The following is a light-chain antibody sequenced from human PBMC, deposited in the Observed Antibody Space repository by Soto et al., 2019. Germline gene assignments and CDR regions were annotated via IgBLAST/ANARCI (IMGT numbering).Light chain of an antibody. Sequence: QCVLTQARSGSGSPGRSVGISCTGTSRDIDAYDYVSWYQQHPGQAPKVIISDVNRRASGVSYRFSASKSGLTASLTISGLRAEDEADYYCSSFTTSRFYVFGPGTKVTVL. CDR3: SSFTTSRFYV. CDR2: DVN. J-gene: IGLJ1*01. V-gene: IGLV2-11*01. CDR1: SRDIDAYDY.